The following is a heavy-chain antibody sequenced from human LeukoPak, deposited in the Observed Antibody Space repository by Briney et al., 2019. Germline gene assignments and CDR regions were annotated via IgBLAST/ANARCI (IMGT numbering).Heavy chain of an antibody. CDR3: ARHASSIAARRGFDY. CDR2: IYYTGST. Sequence: NPSETLSLTCTVSGGSFRSYYWSWIRQSPGKIMEWIGYIYYTGSTNYSPSLKSRVTISVDTSKNQFSLKLSSVTAADTAVYYCARHASSIAARRGFDYWGQGTLVTVSS. CDR1: GGSFRSYY. V-gene: IGHV4-59*08. D-gene: IGHD6-6*01. J-gene: IGHJ4*02.